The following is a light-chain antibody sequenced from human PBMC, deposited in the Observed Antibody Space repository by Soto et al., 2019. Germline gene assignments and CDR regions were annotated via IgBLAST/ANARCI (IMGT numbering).Light chain of an antibody. CDR2: DAS. J-gene: IGKJ1*01. Sequence: DIQMTQSPSSLSASVGGRVTITCQASQDISNYLNWYQQKPGKAPKLLIYDASNLETGVPSRFSGSGSGTEFTLTISSLQPDDFATYYCQQYNSYCTFGQGTKVDIK. V-gene: IGKV1-33*01. CDR1: QDISNY. CDR3: QQYNSYCT.